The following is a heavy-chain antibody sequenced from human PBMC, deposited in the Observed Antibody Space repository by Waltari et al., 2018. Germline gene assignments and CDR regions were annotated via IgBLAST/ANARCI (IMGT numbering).Heavy chain of an antibody. D-gene: IGHD2-15*01. CDR1: GGSFSGYY. J-gene: IGHJ6*03. CDR2: INHRRST. Sequence: QVQLQQWGAGLLKPSETLSLTCAVYGGSFSGYYWSWIRQPPGQGLEWIGEINHRRSTNYNPSLKSRFSISVDPAKNQFSLKLCSVTAADTAVYYCARALTYGGNRYYYSMDVWGKGTTVTVSS. CDR3: ARALTYGGNRYYYSMDV. V-gene: IGHV4-34*01.